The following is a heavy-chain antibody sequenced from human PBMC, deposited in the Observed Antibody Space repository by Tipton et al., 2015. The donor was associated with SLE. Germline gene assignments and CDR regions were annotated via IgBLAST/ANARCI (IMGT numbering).Heavy chain of an antibody. V-gene: IGHV4-34*01. CDR2: INHSGST. Sequence: TLSLTCTVYGGSFSGYYWSWIRQPPGKGLEWIGEINHSGSTNYNPSLKSRVTISVDTSKNQFSLKLSSVTAADTAVYYCARAHPSPITMIGDAFDIWGQGTMVTVSS. CDR1: GGSFSGYY. J-gene: IGHJ3*02. D-gene: IGHD3-22*01. CDR3: ARAHPSPITMIGDAFDI.